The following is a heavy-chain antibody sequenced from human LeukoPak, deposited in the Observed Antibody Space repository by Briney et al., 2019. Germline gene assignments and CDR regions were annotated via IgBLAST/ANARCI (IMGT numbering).Heavy chain of an antibody. J-gene: IGHJ4*02. D-gene: IGHD3-3*01. V-gene: IGHV4-59*01. CDR3: ARETIFGVIADYFEY. Sequence: SETLSLTCTVSDGSINTYYWNWIRQPPGKGLEWIGYISYSGSTNYNPSLRSRVTISLDTSKNQFSLKLSSVTAAHTAVYFCARETIFGVIADYFEYWGQGILVTVSS. CDR2: ISYSGST. CDR1: DGSINTYY.